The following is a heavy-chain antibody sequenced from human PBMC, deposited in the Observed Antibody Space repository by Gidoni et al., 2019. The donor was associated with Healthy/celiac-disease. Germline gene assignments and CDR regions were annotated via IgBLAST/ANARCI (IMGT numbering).Heavy chain of an antibody. J-gene: IGHJ4*02. D-gene: IGHD4-17*01. Sequence: QVQLQASGPGLVKPSETLSLTCTVSGGSISSYYWSWIRQPPGKGLEWIGYIYYSGSTNYNPSLKSRVTISVDTSKNQFSLKLSSVTAADTAVYYCAREDYGDYGGLFDYWGQGTLVTVSS. V-gene: IGHV4-59*01. CDR2: IYYSGST. CDR3: AREDYGDYGGLFDY. CDR1: GGSISSYY.